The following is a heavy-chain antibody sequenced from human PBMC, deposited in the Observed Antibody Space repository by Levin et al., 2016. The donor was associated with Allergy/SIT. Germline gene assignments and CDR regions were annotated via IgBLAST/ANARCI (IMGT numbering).Heavy chain of an antibody. CDR2: VKQSGST. CDR3: VRDQTTRGYFDY. D-gene: IGHD4-17*01. Sequence: SETLSLTCAVYDGSFTGNYCNWVRQPPGKGLEWIGEVKQSGSTNYTPSLRSRVTISIDTSKNYCYLKLNSVTAADTAVYYCVRDQTTRGYFDYWGQGTLVTVSS. J-gene: IGHJ4*02. CDR1: DGSFTGNY. V-gene: IGHV4-34*01.